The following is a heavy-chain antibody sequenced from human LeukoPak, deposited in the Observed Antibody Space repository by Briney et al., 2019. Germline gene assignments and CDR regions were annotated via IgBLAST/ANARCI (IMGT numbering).Heavy chain of an antibody. CDR3: AKDSDYYHSSGYYYAYFQH. CDR1: GFTFSSYA. Sequence: GGSLRLSCAASGFTFSSYAMSWVRQAPGKGLEWVSTFSGSGGSTYYADSVKGRFTISRDNSKNTLYLQMNSLRAEDTAVYYCAKDSDYYHSSGYYYAYFQHWGQGTLVTVTS. CDR2: FSGSGGST. D-gene: IGHD3-22*01. V-gene: IGHV3-23*01. J-gene: IGHJ1*01.